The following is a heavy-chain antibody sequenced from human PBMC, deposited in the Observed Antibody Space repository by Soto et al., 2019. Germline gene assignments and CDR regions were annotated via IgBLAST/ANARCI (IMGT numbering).Heavy chain of an antibody. V-gene: IGHV1-18*01. CDR3: ARDRYNRGSFDY. Sequence: QVQLVQSGAEVKKPGASVKVSCKASGYTFTDYGITWVRQAPGQGLQWMGWINSYNGVTNNAHSFQGRVSMTTDTSTSTAYLELSSLRSDDTAVYYCARDRYNRGSFDYWGQGSQVTVSS. D-gene: IGHD1-1*01. J-gene: IGHJ4*02. CDR2: INSYNGVT. CDR1: GYTFTDYG.